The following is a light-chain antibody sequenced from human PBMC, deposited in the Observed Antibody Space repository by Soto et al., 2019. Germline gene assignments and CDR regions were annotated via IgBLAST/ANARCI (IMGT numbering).Light chain of an antibody. CDR1: QGISSW. CDR2: AAS. J-gene: IGKJ1*01. Sequence: DIQMTQSPSSVSASVGDRVTITCRASQGISSWLAWYQQKQGKAPKLLIYAASSLQSGVPSRFSCSGFGTAFTLTISSLQPADFATYYGQQFNSFPWTFGQGTKVEIK. V-gene: IGKV1-12*01. CDR3: QQFNSFPWT.